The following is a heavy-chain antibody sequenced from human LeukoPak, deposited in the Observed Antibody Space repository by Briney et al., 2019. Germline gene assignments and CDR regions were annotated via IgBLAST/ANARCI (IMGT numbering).Heavy chain of an antibody. D-gene: IGHD3-22*01. CDR3: ARGSSGYYEGPFDY. V-gene: IGHV3-30*02. CDR1: EFSVGSNY. Sequence: GGSLRLSCAASEFSVGSNYMTWVRQAPGKGLEWVAFIRYDESNKYYADSVKGRFTISRDNSKNTLYLQMNSLRAEDTAVYYCARGSSGYYEGPFDYWGQGTLVTVSS. J-gene: IGHJ4*02. CDR2: IRYDESNK.